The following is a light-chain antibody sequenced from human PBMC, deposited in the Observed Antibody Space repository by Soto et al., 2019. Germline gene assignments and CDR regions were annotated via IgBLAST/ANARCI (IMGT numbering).Light chain of an antibody. CDR2: GNS. Sequence: QSVLTQPPSVSGAPGQRVTISCTGSSSNIGAGYDVHWYQQLPGTAPKLLIYGNSNRPSGVPDRFSGSKSGTSASLTISGLQAEDEADYYCSSYTSSSTPRVFGTGTKVTVL. V-gene: IGLV1-40*01. CDR1: SSNIGAGYD. CDR3: SSYTSSSTPRV. J-gene: IGLJ1*01.